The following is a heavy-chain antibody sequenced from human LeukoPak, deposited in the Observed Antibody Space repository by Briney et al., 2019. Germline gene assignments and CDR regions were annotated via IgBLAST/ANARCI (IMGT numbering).Heavy chain of an antibody. CDR1: GFTFSSHG. D-gene: IGHD5-18*01. V-gene: IGHV3-33*01. Sequence: GGSLRLSCAASGFTFSSHGMHWVRQAPGKGLGWVAVIWYDGSKKYHADSVKGRFTISRDNSKNTLYLQMNSLRAEDTAVYYCARDLLGYSYDAYYFDFWGQGTLVTVSS. CDR3: ARDLLGYSYDAYYFDF. J-gene: IGHJ4*02. CDR2: IWYDGSKK.